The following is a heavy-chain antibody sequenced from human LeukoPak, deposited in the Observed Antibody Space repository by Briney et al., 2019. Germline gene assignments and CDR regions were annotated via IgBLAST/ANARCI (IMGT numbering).Heavy chain of an antibody. V-gene: IGHV3-23*01. CDR1: GFTFSSYA. J-gene: IGHJ6*02. D-gene: IGHD1-26*01. CDR2: ISGSGGTT. CDR3: ARVDGWAYYYGMDV. Sequence: GGSLRLSCAASGFTFSSYAMSWVRQAPGKGLEWVSVISGSGGTTYYADSVKGRFTISRDNSKNTLYLQMNSLRAEDTAVYYCARVDGWAYYYGMDVWGQGTTVTVSS.